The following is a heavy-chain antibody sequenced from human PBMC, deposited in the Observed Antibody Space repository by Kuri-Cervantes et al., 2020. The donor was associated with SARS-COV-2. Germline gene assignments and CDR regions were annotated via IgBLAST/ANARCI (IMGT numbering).Heavy chain of an antibody. Sequence: GGSLRLSCAASGFTVSGNYMSWVRQAPEKGLEWLSVIYTGDKTYYADSVKGRFTISRDNSKNTVYLQMNSLRAEDTAVYYCARLLARILSYHHSLVVYYFDYWGQGPLVTVSS. D-gene: IGHD2-2*01. CDR3: ARLLARILSYHHSLVVYYFDY. CDR2: IYTGDKT. J-gene: IGHJ4*02. CDR1: GFTVSGNY. V-gene: IGHV3-53*01.